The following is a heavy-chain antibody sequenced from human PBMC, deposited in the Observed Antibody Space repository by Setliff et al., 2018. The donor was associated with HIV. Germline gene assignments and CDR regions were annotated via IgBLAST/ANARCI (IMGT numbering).Heavy chain of an antibody. Sequence: SETLSLTCTVPGGSVSDYFWNWIRQPPGKGLEWIGYIYYSGSTNYNPSLESRVSISVDTSKNQISLRLNSLTAADTAVYYCARGTTLNVVPDAFDIWGQGTMVTVSS. D-gene: IGHD4-17*01. CDR3: ARGTTLNVVPDAFDI. CDR2: IYYSGST. V-gene: IGHV4-59*08. J-gene: IGHJ3*02. CDR1: GGSVSDYF.